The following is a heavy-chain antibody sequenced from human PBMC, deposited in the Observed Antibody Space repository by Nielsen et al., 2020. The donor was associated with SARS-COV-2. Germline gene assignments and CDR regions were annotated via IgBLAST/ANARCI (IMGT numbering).Heavy chain of an antibody. J-gene: IGHJ6*02. D-gene: IGHD3-22*01. V-gene: IGHV3-30*18. CDR2: ISYDESNK. Sequence: VRQAPGKGLEWVAVISYDESNKYYADSVKGRFTISRDNSKNTLYLQMNSLRAEDTAVYYCAKDRYYYDSSGYYYSPYYYYGMDVWGQGTTVTVSS. CDR3: AKDRYYYDSSGYYYSPYYYYGMDV.